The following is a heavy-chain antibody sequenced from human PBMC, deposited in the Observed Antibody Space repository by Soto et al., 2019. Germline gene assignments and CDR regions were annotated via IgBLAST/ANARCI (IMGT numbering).Heavy chain of an antibody. CDR2: ISYDGNNK. CDR3: ARYNWNCGNEY. D-gene: IGHD1-7*01. CDR1: GFSFTNYG. J-gene: IGHJ4*02. V-gene: IGHV3-30*03. Sequence: QEHLVESGGGVVQPGRSLRLSCAASGFSFTNYGMHWVRQAPGKGLEWVAVISYDGNNKHYADSVKGRFTISRDTSNNTVSLQMYSLRPEDTAVYYCARYNWNCGNEYWGQGTLVTVSS.